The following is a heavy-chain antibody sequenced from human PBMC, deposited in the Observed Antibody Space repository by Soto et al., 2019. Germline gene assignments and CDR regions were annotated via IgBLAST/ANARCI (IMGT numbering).Heavy chain of an antibody. J-gene: IGHJ3*02. V-gene: IGHV2-5*02. CDR3: ARIKVVRGVIITDAFDI. D-gene: IGHD3-10*01. CDR1: GFSLRANGVG. CDR2: IYWDDDK. Sequence: QITLKESGRTLVKPTQTLTLTCSFSGFSLRANGVGVGWIRQPPGKALECLARIYWDDDKRYSPSLQSRLTIPTDTSRNQVVLTMANMDPEDTGTYYCARIKVVRGVIITDAFDIWGQGAVVTVSS.